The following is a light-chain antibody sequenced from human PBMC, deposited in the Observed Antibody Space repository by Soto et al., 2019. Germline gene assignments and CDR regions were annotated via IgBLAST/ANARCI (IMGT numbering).Light chain of an antibody. J-gene: IGKJ1*01. Sequence: DIVLTQSPGTLSLSPGERATLSCRASQSVSSNLAWYQQKPGQAPRLLIFGASTRANGIPARFSGSGSGTEFTLTIRSLQSEDFAVYYCQQYDNSWPWTFGQGTKVDIK. CDR2: GAS. CDR3: QQYDNSWPWT. CDR1: QSVSSN. V-gene: IGKV3-15*01.